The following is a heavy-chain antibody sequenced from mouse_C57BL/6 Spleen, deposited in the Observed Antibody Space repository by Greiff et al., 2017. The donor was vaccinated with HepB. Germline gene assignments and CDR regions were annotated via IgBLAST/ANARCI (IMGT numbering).Heavy chain of an antibody. CDR3: ARKGYGSSYYAMDY. CDR2: IDPSDSET. V-gene: IGHV1-52*01. CDR1: GYTFTSYW. Sequence: QVQLQQPGAELVRPGSSVKLSCKASGYTFTSYWMHWVKQRPIQGLEWIGNIDPSDSETHYNQKFKDKATLTVDKSSSTAYMQLSSLTSEDSAVYYCARKGYGSSYYAMDYWGQGTSVTVSS. J-gene: IGHJ4*01. D-gene: IGHD1-1*01.